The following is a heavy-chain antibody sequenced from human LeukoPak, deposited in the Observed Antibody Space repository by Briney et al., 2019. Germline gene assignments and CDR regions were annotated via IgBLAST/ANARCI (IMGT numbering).Heavy chain of an antibody. J-gene: IGHJ5*02. CDR3: ARVTRRGDMFDP. D-gene: IGHD2-21*01. V-gene: IGHV1-18*01. Sequence: ASVKVSCKASGYTFTSYGISRVRQAPGQGLEWMGWISAYNGNTNYAQKLQGRVTMSTDTSTSTGYMELRSLRSDDTAVYYCARVTRRGDMFDPWAQGTLVTVSS. CDR1: GYTFTSYG. CDR2: ISAYNGNT.